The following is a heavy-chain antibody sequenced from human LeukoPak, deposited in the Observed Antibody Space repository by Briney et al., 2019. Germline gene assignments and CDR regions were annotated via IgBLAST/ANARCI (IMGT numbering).Heavy chain of an antibody. D-gene: IGHD2-2*01. CDR3: ARDGPARDTDAFDI. CDR1: GFTFSSYS. Sequence: GGSLRLSCAASGFTFSSYSMNWVRQAPGKGLEWVSSISSSSSYIYYAGSVKGRFTISRDSAKNSLYLQMNSLRAEDTAVYYCARDGPARDTDAFDIWGQGTMVTVSS. CDR2: ISSSSSYI. J-gene: IGHJ3*02. V-gene: IGHV3-21*01.